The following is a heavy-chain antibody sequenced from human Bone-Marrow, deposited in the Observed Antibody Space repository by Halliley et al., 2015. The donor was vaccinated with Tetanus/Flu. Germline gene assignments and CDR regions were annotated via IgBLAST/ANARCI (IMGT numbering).Heavy chain of an antibody. D-gene: IGHD4-4*01. J-gene: IGHJ5*02. CDR2: ISDSGST. CDR1: GASISSPY. CDR3: ASERGNDDYSIWFDP. Sequence: TLSLTCTVSGASISSPYWSWIRQPPGKGLEWIGYISDSGSTDYNPSLKSRVTLSVDTSKNQFSLKLSSVTAADTAVYYCASERGNDDYSIWFDPWGQGTLVTVSS. V-gene: IGHV4-59*11.